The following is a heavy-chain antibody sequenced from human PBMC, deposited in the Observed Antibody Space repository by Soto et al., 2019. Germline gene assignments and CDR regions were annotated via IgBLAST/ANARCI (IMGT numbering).Heavy chain of an antibody. V-gene: IGHV3-23*01. Sequence: EVQVSESGGGLVQPGGSLRLSCAASGLTFSKAYMSWVRQAPGKGLEWVSAITGRGVNTYYADSVKGRFTVSRDNSKNTLFLQMNSLRVEDTAIYSCATHSWAHWGQGTLVTVSS. CDR2: ITGRGVNT. D-gene: IGHD1-26*01. CDR3: ATHSWAH. CDR1: GLTFSKAY. J-gene: IGHJ4*02.